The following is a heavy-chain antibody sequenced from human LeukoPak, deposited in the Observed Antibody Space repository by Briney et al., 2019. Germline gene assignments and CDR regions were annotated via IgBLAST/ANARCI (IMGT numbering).Heavy chain of an antibody. D-gene: IGHD3-22*01. CDR2: IYHSGST. Sequence: TSGTLSLTCAVSGGSISGSNWWSWVRQPPGKGLEWIGEIYHSGSTNYNPSLKSRVTISVDKSKNQFSLKLSSVTAADTAVYYCARVGSVDYYDTWNWFDPWGQGTLVTVSS. V-gene: IGHV4-4*02. J-gene: IGHJ5*02. CDR1: GGSISGSNW. CDR3: ARVGSVDYYDTWNWFDP.